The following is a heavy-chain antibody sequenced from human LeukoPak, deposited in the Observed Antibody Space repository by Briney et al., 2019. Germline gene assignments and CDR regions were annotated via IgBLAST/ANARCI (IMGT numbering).Heavy chain of an antibody. CDR2: IYSGGST. J-gene: IGHJ3*02. D-gene: IGHD2-15*01. CDR1: GFTVSSNY. CDR3: ARRCGGSCFYVFDI. V-gene: IGHV3-66*01. Sequence: GGSLRLSCAASGFTVSSNYMSWVRQAPGKGLEWVSVIYSGGSTYYADSVKGRFTISRDNSKNTLYLQMNSLRAEDTAVYYCARRCGGSCFYVFDIWGQGTMVTVSS.